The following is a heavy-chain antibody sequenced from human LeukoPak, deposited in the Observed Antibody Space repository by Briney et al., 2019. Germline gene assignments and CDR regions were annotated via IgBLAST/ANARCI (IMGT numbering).Heavy chain of an antibody. D-gene: IGHD3-10*01. J-gene: IGHJ3*01. CDR3: AKDSYVSGRPLHTFDV. CDR2: ISGDGAST. V-gene: IGHV3-23*01. CDR1: GFTFGIHA. Sequence: GGSLRLSCAASGFTFGIHAMTWVRQAPGKGLEWVSGISGDGASTHYAESVKGQFTISRDNSQNTLFLQMNSLRVEDTAIYYCAKDSYVSGRPLHTFDVWGQETMVTVSS.